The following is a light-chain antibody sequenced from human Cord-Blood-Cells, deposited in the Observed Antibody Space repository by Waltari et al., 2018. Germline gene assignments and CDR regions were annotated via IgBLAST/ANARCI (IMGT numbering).Light chain of an antibody. V-gene: IGLV1-40*01. CDR1: SSNIGAGYD. J-gene: IGLJ1*01. CDR2: GNR. CDR3: QSYDSSLSGV. Sequence: QSVLTQPPSVSGAPGQRVTISCTGSSSNIGAGYDVRWYQQLPGTAPKLLIYGNRTRPSGVPDRFSGSKAGTSASLAITGLQAEDEADYYCQSYDSSLSGVFGTGTKVTVL.